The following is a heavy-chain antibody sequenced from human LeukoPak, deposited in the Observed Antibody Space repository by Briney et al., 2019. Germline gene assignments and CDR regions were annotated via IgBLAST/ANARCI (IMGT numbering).Heavy chain of an antibody. CDR1: GFTFRTYA. V-gene: IGHV4-34*01. CDR3: ARTHHSSSWYPGWFDY. CDR2: INHSGST. Sequence: GSLRLSCAASGFTFRTYAMSWVRQPPGKGLEWIGEINHSGSTNYNPSLKSRVTISVDTSKNQFSLKLSSVTAADTAVYYCARTHHSSSWYPGWFDYWGQGTLVTVSS. D-gene: IGHD6-13*01. J-gene: IGHJ4*02.